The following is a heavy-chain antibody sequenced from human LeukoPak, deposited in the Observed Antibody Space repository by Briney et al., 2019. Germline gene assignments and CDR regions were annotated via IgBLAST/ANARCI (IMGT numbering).Heavy chain of an antibody. J-gene: IGHJ4*02. CDR1: GGTFSSYA. CDR2: IIPILGIA. D-gene: IGHD5-18*01. CDR3: ARVDTAMVIDY. V-gene: IGHV1-69*04. Sequence: SVKVSCKASGGTFSSYAISWVRQAPGQGLEWMGRIIPILGIANYAQKFQGRVTITADKSTNTAYMELSSLRSEDTAVYYCARVDTAMVIDYWGQGTLVTVSS.